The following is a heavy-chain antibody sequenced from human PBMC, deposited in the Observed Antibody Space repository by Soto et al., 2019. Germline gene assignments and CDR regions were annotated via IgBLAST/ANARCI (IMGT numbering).Heavy chain of an antibody. J-gene: IGHJ6*02. D-gene: IGHD1-1*01. V-gene: IGHV5-51*01. CDR2: IYPGDSDT. Sequence: PGESLKISCKGSGYSFTSYWIGWVRQMPGKGLEWMGIIYPGDSDTRYSPSFQGQVTISADKSISTAYLQWSSLKASDTAMYYCARVGWERPKVYYYYGMDVWGQGTTVTVSS. CDR3: ARVGWERPKVYYYYGMDV. CDR1: GYSFTSYW.